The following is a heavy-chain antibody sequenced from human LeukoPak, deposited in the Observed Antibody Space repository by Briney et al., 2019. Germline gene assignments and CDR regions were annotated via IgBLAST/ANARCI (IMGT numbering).Heavy chain of an antibody. D-gene: IGHD4-17*01. CDR3: TTVGLDY. V-gene: IGHV3-48*04. Sequence: GGSLRLSCAASGFTFSSYSMNWVRQAPGKGLEWVSSISRSSSTIYYADSVKGRFTISRDNAKNSLYLQMNSLRAEDTAVYYCTTVGLDYWGQGTLVTVSS. CDR1: GFTFSSYS. CDR2: ISRSSSTI. J-gene: IGHJ4*02.